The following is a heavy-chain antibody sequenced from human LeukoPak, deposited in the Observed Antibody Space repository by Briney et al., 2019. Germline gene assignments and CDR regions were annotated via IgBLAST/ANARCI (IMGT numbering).Heavy chain of an antibody. CDR2: IKQDGSEK. CDR3: ARVQLYYYGSGSYYNPPSLALDI. CDR1: GFTFSSYW. V-gene: IGHV3-7*03. D-gene: IGHD3-10*01. Sequence: PGGSLRLSCAASGFTFSSYWMSWVRQAPGKGLEWVANIKQDGSEKYYVDSVKGRFTISRDNAKNSLYLQMNSLRAEDTAVYYCARVQLYYYGSGSYYNPPSLALDIWGQGTMVTVSS. J-gene: IGHJ3*02.